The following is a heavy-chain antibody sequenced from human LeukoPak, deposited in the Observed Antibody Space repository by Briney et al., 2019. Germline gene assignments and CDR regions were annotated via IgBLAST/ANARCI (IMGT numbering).Heavy chain of an antibody. CDR2: ISSSSPYI. Sequence: GGSLRLSCAASAFTFSSYSMNWVRQAPGKGLEWVSSISSSSPYIYYADSVKGRFTISRDNAKNSLYLQMNSLRAEDTAVYYCARDSPNEGILWWSIDYWGQGTPVTVSS. V-gene: IGHV3-21*01. CDR3: ARDSPNEGILWWSIDY. D-gene: IGHD2-21*01. J-gene: IGHJ4*02. CDR1: AFTFSSYS.